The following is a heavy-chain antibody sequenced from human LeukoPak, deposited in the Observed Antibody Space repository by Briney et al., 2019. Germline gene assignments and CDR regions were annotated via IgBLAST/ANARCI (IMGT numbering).Heavy chain of an antibody. CDR2: IIPIFGTA. Sequence: SVKVSCKASGGTFSSDAISWVRQAPGQGLEWMGGIIPIFGTANYAQKFQGRVTITADKSTSTAYMELGSLRSEDTAVYYCAREGLHYGMDVWGKGTTVTVSP. CDR3: AREGLHYGMDV. V-gene: IGHV1-69*06. D-gene: IGHD3/OR15-3a*01. CDR1: GGTFSSDA. J-gene: IGHJ6*04.